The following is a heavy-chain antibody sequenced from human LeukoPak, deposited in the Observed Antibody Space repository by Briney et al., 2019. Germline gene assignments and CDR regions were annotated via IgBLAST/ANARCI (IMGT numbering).Heavy chain of an antibody. Sequence: SETLSLTCTVSGGSISSSSYYWGWIRQPPGKGLEWIGSIYYSGSTYYNPSLKSRVTISVDTSKNQFSLKLSSVTAADTAVYYCARASPASYCGGDCYSVGDAFDIWGQGTMVTVSS. CDR3: ARASPASYCGGDCYSVGDAFDI. D-gene: IGHD2-21*01. V-gene: IGHV4-39*01. CDR1: GGSISSSSYY. CDR2: IYYSGST. J-gene: IGHJ3*02.